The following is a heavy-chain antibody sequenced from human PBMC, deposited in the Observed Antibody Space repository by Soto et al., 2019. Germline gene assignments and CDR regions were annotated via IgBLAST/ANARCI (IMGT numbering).Heavy chain of an antibody. CDR3: ARDLKVAASNSYFYYGMDV. J-gene: IGHJ6*02. Sequence: GGSLRLSCAASGFSFSNYTMNWVRQAPGKGLDWLSSISRSSSNIFYADSVKGRFTASRDNANNLLYLQINSLSAEDTAIYYCARDLKVAASNSYFYYGMDVWGQGTTVTVSS. CDR2: ISRSSSNI. V-gene: IGHV3-21*01. D-gene: IGHD6-19*01. CDR1: GFSFSNYT.